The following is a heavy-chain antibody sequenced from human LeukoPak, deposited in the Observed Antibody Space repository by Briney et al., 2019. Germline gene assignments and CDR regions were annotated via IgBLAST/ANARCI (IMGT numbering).Heavy chain of an antibody. CDR1: GYSIISGYY. CDR2: IYYSGST. V-gene: IGHV4-38-2*02. J-gene: IGHJ6*03. CDR3: ARNAGRPYYMDV. D-gene: IGHD3-10*01. Sequence: SETLSLTCSVSGYSIISGYYWGWIRQPPGKGLEWIGNIYYSGSTYYNPSLKSRVTISLDTSQNQFSLKLSSVTAADTAVYYCARNAGRPYYMDVWGKGTTVTVSS.